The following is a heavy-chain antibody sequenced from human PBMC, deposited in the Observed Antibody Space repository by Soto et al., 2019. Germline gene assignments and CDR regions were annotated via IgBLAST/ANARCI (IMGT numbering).Heavy chain of an antibody. CDR2: IKQDGSEE. D-gene: IGHD6-6*01. J-gene: IGHJ6*04. V-gene: IGHV3-7*01. CDR1: GFTFSSYW. CDR3: AREIAARL. Sequence: EVQLVESGGGLVQPGGSLRLSCAASGFTFSSYWMSWFRQAPGKGLEWVANIKQDGSEENYVDSVKGRFTISRDNAKNALYLQMNNLRVEDTAVYYCAREIAARLWGKGTTVTVSS.